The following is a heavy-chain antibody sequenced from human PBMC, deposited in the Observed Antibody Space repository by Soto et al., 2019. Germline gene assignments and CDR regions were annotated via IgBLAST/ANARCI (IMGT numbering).Heavy chain of an antibody. V-gene: IGHV1-3*01. J-gene: IGHJ4*02. CDR2: INAGNGNT. D-gene: IGHD3-9*01. Sequence: ASVKVSCKASGYTFTNYAMHWVRQAPGQRLEWMGWINAGNGNTKYSQKFQGRVTITRDTSASTAYMELSSLRSEDTAVYYCARNLMDYDILTGYYMAYYFYYWGQGTLVTVSS. CDR3: ARNLMDYDILTGYYMAYYFYY. CDR1: GYTFTNYA.